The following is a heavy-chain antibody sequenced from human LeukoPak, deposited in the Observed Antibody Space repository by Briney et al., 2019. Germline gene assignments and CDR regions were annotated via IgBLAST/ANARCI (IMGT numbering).Heavy chain of an antibody. V-gene: IGHV3-23*01. J-gene: IGHJ4*02. CDR2: IIGSGGST. CDR3: AKLKTIFGVVIDY. D-gene: IGHD3-3*01. Sequence: LAIIGSGGSTYYADSVKGRFTISRDNSKNTLYLQMNSLRAEDTAVYYCAKLKTIFGVVIDYWGQGTLVTVSS.